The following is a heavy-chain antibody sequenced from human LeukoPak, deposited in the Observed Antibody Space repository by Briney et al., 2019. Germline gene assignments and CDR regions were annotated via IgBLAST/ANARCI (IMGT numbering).Heavy chain of an antibody. CDR3: ERESYYDYVWGSYRFDY. Sequence: SETLSLTCTVSGGSISSSSYYWGWIRQPPGKGLEWIGSIYYSGSTYYNPSLKSRVTISVDTSKNQFSLKLSSVTAADTAVYYCERESYYDYVWGSYRFDYWGQGTLVTVSS. D-gene: IGHD3-16*02. CDR2: IYYSGST. V-gene: IGHV4-39*02. J-gene: IGHJ4*02. CDR1: GGSISSSSYY.